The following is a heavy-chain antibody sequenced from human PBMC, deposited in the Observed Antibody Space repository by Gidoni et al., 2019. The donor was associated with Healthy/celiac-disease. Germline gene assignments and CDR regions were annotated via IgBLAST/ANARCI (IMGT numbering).Heavy chain of an antibody. CDR2: IIPILGIA. Sequence: QVQLVQSGAEVKKPGSSVKVSCKAYGGPFSSYAISWVRQAPGQGLEWMGRIIPILGIANYAQKFQGRVTITADKSTSTAYMELSSLRSEDTAVYYCARDLDCSSTSCMTYYDYGMDVWGQGTTVTVSS. V-gene: IGHV1-69*04. J-gene: IGHJ6*02. CDR1: GGPFSSYA. D-gene: IGHD2-2*01. CDR3: ARDLDCSSTSCMTYYDYGMDV.